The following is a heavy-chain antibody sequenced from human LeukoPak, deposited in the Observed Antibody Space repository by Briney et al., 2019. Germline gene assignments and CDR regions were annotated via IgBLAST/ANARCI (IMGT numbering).Heavy chain of an antibody. D-gene: IGHD4-17*01. CDR3: AKGSAGDYVSFDY. V-gene: IGHV3-23*01. CDR1: GFTFSSHG. Sequence: GGSLRLSCAASGFTFSSHGMNWVRQAPGKGLEWVSGIIPSGHTTYYADSVRGRFTISRDNSRNTLYLQMNSLRAEDTAVYYCAKGSAGDYVSFDYWGQGTLVTVSS. J-gene: IGHJ4*02. CDR2: IIPSGHTT.